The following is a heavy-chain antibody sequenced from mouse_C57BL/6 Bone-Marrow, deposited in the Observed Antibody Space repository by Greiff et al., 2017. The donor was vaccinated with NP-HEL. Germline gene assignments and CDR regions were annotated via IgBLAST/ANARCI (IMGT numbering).Heavy chain of an antibody. CDR1: GYTFTSYG. V-gene: IGHV1-81*01. Sequence: VQLVESGAELARPGASVKLSCKASGYTFTSYGISWVKQRTGQGLEWIGEIYPRSGNTYYNEKFKGKATLTADKSSSTAYMELRSLTSEDSAGYFCARPLYWYFDVWGTGTTVTVSS. CDR2: IYPRSGNT. J-gene: IGHJ1*03. CDR3: ARPLYWYFDV.